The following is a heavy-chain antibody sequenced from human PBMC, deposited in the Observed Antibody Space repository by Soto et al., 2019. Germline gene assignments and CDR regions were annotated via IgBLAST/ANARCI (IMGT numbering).Heavy chain of an antibody. V-gene: IGHV4-39*01. CDR3: ARTTVTTLWWYFDL. J-gene: IGHJ2*01. D-gene: IGHD4-17*01. Sequence: SETLSRTCTVSGGSISSSSYYWGWIRQPPGKGLEWIGSIYYSGSTYYNPSLKSRVTISVDTSKNQFSLKLSSVTAADTAVYYCARTTVTTLWWYFDLWGRGTLVTVSS. CDR1: GGSISSSSYY. CDR2: IYYSGST.